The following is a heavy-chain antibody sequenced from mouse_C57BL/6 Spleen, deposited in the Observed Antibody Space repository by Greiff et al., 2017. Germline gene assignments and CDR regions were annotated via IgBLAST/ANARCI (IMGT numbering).Heavy chain of an antibody. J-gene: IGHJ4*01. CDR1: GYTFTSYG. V-gene: IGHV1-81*01. CDR2: IYPRSGNT. CDR3: ARRGYGNPYAMDY. D-gene: IGHD2-1*01. Sequence: QVQLKQSGAELARPGASVKLSCKVSGYTFTSYGISWVKQRTGQGLEWIGEIYPRSGNTYYNEKFKGKATLTADKSSSTAYMELRSLTSEDSAVYFCARRGYGNPYAMDYWGQGTSVTVSS.